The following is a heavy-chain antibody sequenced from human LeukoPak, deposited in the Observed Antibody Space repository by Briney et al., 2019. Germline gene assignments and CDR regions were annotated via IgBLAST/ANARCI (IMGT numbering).Heavy chain of an antibody. J-gene: IGHJ4*02. Sequence: ASVKVSCKASGYTFTSYYIHWVRQAPGQGLEWMGIINPSGGSTSYAQKLQGRVTMTTDTSTSTAYMELSSLRSDDTAVYYCARDQKDTAMVTFDYWGQGTLVTVSS. CDR1: GYTFTSYY. V-gene: IGHV1-46*01. CDR2: INPSGGST. D-gene: IGHD5-18*01. CDR3: ARDQKDTAMVTFDY.